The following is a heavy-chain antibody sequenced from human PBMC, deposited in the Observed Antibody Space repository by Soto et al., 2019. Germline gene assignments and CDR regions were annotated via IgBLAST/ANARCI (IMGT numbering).Heavy chain of an antibody. CDR1: GGSISRGGYS. CDR3: SRGSSFCGGDCYLDY. CDR2: IYHSGST. D-gene: IGHD2-21*02. Sequence: QLQLQESGSGLVKPSQTLSLTCAVSGGSISRGGYSWRWIRQPPGKGLEWIGDIYHSGSTYYNPSLKSRVTIPVARSKNQCALKLSSVTAADTAVYDGSRGSSFCGGDCYLDYWGQGTLVTVSS. V-gene: IGHV4-30-2*01. J-gene: IGHJ4*02.